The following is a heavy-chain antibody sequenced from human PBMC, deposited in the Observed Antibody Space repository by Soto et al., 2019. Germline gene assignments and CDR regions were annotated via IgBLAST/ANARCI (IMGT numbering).Heavy chain of an antibody. J-gene: IGHJ6*02. CDR2: INHSGTT. CDR1: GGSFSGYS. V-gene: IGHV4-34*01. D-gene: IGHD3-3*01. CDR3: ARARFDSWSHIYYGLDV. Sequence: SETLSLTCAVYGGSFSGYSWTWLRQPPGKWLEWIGEINHSGTTDYNPALKSRVTMSADTSKNQFSLRMTSVTAADTAVYYCARARFDSWSHIYYGLDVWGQGXTVTVYS.